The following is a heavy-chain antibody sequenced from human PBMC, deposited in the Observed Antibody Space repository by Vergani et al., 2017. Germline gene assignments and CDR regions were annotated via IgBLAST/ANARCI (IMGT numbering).Heavy chain of an antibody. J-gene: IGHJ6*03. V-gene: IGHV3-30-3*01. CDR1: GFTFSSYA. CDR2: ISYDGSNK. Sequence: QVQLVESGGGVVQPGRSLRLSCAASGFTFSSYAMHWVRQAPGKGLEWVAVISYDGSNKYYADSVKGRFTISRDNSKNTLYLQMNSLRAEDTAVYYCARDEPLIAAASTIPPRYYYYMDVWGKGTTVTVSS. D-gene: IGHD6-13*01. CDR3: ARDEPLIAAASTIPPRYYYYMDV.